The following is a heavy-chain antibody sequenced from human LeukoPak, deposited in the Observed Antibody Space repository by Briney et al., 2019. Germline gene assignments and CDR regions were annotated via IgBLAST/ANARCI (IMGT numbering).Heavy chain of an antibody. D-gene: IGHD2-2*01. J-gene: IGHJ5*02. CDR1: GFTFSSYA. CDR3: ATRGYCSGTSCYAPQP. CDR2: ITGTGGST. V-gene: IGHV3-23*01. Sequence: GGSLRLSCAASGFTFSSYAMSWVRQAPGKGLEWVSAITGTGGSTYYADSVKGRFTISRDNSKTTLYLQMNSLRAEDTAVYYCATRGYCSGTSCYAPQPWGQGTLVTVSS.